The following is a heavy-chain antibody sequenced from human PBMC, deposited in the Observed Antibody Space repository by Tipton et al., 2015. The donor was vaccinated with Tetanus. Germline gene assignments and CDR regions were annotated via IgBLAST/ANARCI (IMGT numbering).Heavy chain of an antibody. CDR3: ARHPPPYYYGSGSYLDY. Sequence: LRLSCTVSGGSISSTSYYWAWIRQPPGKGLEWIGTMYNSGATYYNPPLKGRVTISVDTSKNQFSLRLSSVTAADTAVYFCARHPPPYYYGSGSYLDYWGQGTPVTVSS. V-gene: IGHV4-39*01. D-gene: IGHD3-10*01. J-gene: IGHJ4*02. CDR2: MYNSGAT. CDR1: GGSISSTSYY.